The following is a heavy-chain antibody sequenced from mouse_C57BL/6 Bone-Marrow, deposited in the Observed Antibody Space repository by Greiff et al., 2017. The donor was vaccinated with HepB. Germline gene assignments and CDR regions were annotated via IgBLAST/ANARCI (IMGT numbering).Heavy chain of an antibody. CDR1: GFNIKNTY. V-gene: IGHV14-3*01. CDR2: IDPANGNT. J-gene: IGHJ3*01. CDR3: ARGGHYGAWFAY. Sequence: EVQLVESVAELVRPGASVKFSCTASGFNIKNTYMHWVKQRPEQSLEWIGRIDPANGNTKYAPKFQGKATITADTTSNTAYLQLSSLTSDDTAIYYCARGGHYGAWFAYWGQGTLVTVSA. D-gene: IGHD1-1*01.